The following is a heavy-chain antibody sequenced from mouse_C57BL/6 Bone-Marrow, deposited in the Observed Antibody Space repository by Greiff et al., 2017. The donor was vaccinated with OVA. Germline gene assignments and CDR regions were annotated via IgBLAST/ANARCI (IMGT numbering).Heavy chain of an antibody. J-gene: IGHJ4*01. CDR3: ARRGDYGPYYAMDY. Sequence: EVQGVESGGGLVKPGGSLKLSCAASGFTFSSYTMSWVRQTPEKRLEWVATISGGGGNTYYPDSVKGRFTISRDNAKNTLYLQMSSLRSEDTALYYCARRGDYGPYYAMDYWGQGTSVTVSS. D-gene: IGHD2-4*01. V-gene: IGHV5-9*01. CDR2: ISGGGGNT. CDR1: GFTFSSYT.